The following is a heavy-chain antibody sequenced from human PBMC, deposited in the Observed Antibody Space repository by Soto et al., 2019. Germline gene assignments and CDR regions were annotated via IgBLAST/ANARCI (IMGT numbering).Heavy chain of an antibody. J-gene: IGHJ5*02. Sequence: QLQLQESGSGLVRPSQTLSLTCAVSGVSISSDGYSWNWIRQPPGKGLEWIGYIYHSVSTYYNPSRQSRVTISVDRAKNHVSLKLTSITAADTAVYYCARDDMGGFVPWGQGTLVTVSS. CDR1: GVSISSDGYS. V-gene: IGHV4-30-2*01. CDR2: IYHSVST. D-gene: IGHD3-16*01. CDR3: ARDDMGGFVP.